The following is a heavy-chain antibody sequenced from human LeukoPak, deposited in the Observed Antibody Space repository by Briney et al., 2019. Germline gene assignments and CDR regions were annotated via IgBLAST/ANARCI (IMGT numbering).Heavy chain of an antibody. V-gene: IGHV1-18*01. D-gene: IGHD3-10*02. CDR3: ARVVLFGLLENYYYYYMDV. CDR2: ISASNGNR. Sequence: ASVKVSCKASGYTFTLYGISWVRQAPGQGLEWMGWISASNGNRNYAQKFQGRVTMTTDTSTSTAYMELRTLRSDDTAVYYCARVVLFGLLENYYYYYMDVWGKGTTVTISS. J-gene: IGHJ6*03. CDR1: GYTFTLYG.